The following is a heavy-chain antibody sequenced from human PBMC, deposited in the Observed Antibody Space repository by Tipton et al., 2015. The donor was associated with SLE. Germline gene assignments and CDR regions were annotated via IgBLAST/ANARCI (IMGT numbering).Heavy chain of an antibody. Sequence: LRLSCAVYGGSFSGYYWSWIRQPPGKGLEWIGYIYYSGSTYYNPSLKSRVTISVDTSKNQFSLKLSSVTAADTAVYYCARLRRSWDSQHWGQGTLVTVSS. CDR3: ARLRRSWDSQH. V-gene: IGHV4-30-4*08. CDR1: GGSFSGYY. D-gene: IGHD6-13*01. CDR2: IYYSGST. J-gene: IGHJ1*01.